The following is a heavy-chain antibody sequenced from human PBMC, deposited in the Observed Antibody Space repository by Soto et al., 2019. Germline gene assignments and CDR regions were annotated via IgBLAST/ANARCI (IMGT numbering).Heavy chain of an antibody. D-gene: IGHD4-17*01. CDR3: ARGLEYGDYYRYYYYGMDV. Sequence: QVQLVQSGAEVKKPGASVKVSCKASGYTFTSYDINWVRQATGQGLEWMGWMNPNSGNTGYAQKFQGRVTMTRNTSISTAYRELSSLRSEDTAVYYCARGLEYGDYYRYYYYGMDVWGQGTTVTVSS. CDR1: GYTFTSYD. J-gene: IGHJ6*02. CDR2: MNPNSGNT. V-gene: IGHV1-8*01.